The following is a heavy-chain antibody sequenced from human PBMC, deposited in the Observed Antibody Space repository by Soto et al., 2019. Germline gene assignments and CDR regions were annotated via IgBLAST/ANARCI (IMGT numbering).Heavy chain of an antibody. CDR2: ISGSGGST. CDR1: GFTFSSYA. CDR3: AKDLEGNTIFGPLGY. D-gene: IGHD3-3*01. Sequence: PGGSLRLSCAASGFTFSSYAMSWVRQAPGKGLEWVSAISGSGGSTYYADSVKGRFTISRDNSKNTLYLQMNSLRAEDTALYYCAKDLEGNTIFGPLGYWGQGTLVTVSS. J-gene: IGHJ4*02. V-gene: IGHV3-23*01.